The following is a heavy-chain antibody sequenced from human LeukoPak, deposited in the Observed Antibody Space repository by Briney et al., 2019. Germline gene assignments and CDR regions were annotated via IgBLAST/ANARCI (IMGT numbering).Heavy chain of an antibody. Sequence: ASVKVSCKASGYTFTGYYMHWVRQAPGQGLEWMGWINPNSGGTNYAQRFQGRVTMTRDTSISTAYMDLSSLRSDDTAMYYCARVGGPTPGHFYFDYWGQGTLVTVSS. CDR2: INPNSGGT. J-gene: IGHJ4*02. D-gene: IGHD3-16*01. CDR3: ARVGGPTPGHFYFDY. V-gene: IGHV1-2*02. CDR1: GYTFTGYY.